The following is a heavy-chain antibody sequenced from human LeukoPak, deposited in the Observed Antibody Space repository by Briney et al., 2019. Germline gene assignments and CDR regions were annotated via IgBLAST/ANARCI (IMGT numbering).Heavy chain of an antibody. CDR2: ISAYNGNT. CDR1: GYTFTSYG. V-gene: IGHV1-18*01. D-gene: IGHD3-10*01. CDR3: ARGLYGSGSYRPGWFDP. Sequence: ASVKVSCKASGYTFTSYGISWVRQAPGQGLEWMGWISAYNGNTNYAQKFQGRVTMITDTSTSTGYMELRSLRSDDTAMYYCARGLYGSGSYRPGWFDPWGQGTLVTVSS. J-gene: IGHJ5*02.